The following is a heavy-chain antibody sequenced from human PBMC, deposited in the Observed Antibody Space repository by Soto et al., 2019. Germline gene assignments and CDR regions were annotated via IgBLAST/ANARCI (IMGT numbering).Heavy chain of an antibody. V-gene: IGHV1-8*01. CDR3: ARMASSGSLNWFDP. D-gene: IGHD3-10*01. J-gene: IGHJ5*02. CDR2: MNPGSGNT. Sequence: EIKLRGASVKVSCKASGYTFTNYDISWVRQATGQGLEWMGWMNPGSGNTGYAHKFQGRVTMTRNLSISTAYMELSRLASDDTAIYYCARMASSGSLNWFDPWGQGTLVTVSS. CDR1: GYTFTNYD.